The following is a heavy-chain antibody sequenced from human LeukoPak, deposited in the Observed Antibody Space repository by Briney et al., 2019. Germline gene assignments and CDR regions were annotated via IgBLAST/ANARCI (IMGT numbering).Heavy chain of an antibody. D-gene: IGHD3-22*01. CDR2: IYYSGST. CDR3: ARDKMDYYDSSGYFNHAFDI. Sequence: SETLSLTCTVSGGSISSGGYYWSWIRQHPGKGLEWIGYIYYSGSTYYNPSLKSRVTISVDTSKNQFSLKLSSVTAADTAVYYCARDKMDYYDSSGYFNHAFDIWGQGTTVTVSS. CDR1: GGSISSGGYY. V-gene: IGHV4-31*03. J-gene: IGHJ3*02.